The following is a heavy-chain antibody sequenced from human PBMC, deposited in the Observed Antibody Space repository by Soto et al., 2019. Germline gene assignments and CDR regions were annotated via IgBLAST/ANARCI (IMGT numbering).Heavy chain of an antibody. J-gene: IGHJ4*02. V-gene: IGHV3-23*01. CDR3: AKAGSGWYKARFDY. CDR2: ISGSGGST. Sequence: EVQLLESGGGLVQPGGSLRLSCAASGFTFSSYAMSWVRQAPGKGLEWVSAISGSGGSTYYADSVKGRFTIARDNSKNTLDLQMNSLRAEDTAVYYCAKAGSGWYKARFDYWGQGTLVTVSS. CDR1: GFTFSSYA. D-gene: IGHD6-19*01.